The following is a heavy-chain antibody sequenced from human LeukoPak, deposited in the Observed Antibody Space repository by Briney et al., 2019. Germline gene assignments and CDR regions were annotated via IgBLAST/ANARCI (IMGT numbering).Heavy chain of an antibody. CDR2: INHSGST. CDR1: GGSFSGYY. J-gene: IGHJ4*02. CDR3: ARGPSAIFGVVILYYFDY. Sequence: PSETLSLTCAVYGGSFSGYYWSWIRQPPGEGLEWIGEINHSGSTNYNPSLKSRVTISVDTSKNQFSLKLSSVTAADTAVYYCARGPSAIFGVVILYYFDYWGQGTLVTVSS. V-gene: IGHV4-34*01. D-gene: IGHD3-3*01.